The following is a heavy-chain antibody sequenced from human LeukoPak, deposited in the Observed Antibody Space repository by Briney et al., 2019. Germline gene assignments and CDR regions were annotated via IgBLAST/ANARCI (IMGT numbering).Heavy chain of an antibody. V-gene: IGHV1-69*04. CDR3: ARDGFRAQRGGALDI. CDR2: IIPILGIA. Sequence: ASVKVSCKASGGTFSSYTISWVRQAPGQGLEWMGRIIPILGIANYAQKFQGRVTITADKSTSTAYMELSSLRSEDTAVYYCARDGFRAQRGGALDIWGQGTMVTVSS. CDR1: GGTFSSYT. J-gene: IGHJ3*02. D-gene: IGHD3-16*01.